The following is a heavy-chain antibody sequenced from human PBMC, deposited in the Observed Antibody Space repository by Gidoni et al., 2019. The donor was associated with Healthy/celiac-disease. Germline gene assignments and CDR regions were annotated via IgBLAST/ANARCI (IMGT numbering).Heavy chain of an antibody. CDR3: ARATPVPGWFDP. CDR1: GFTFGSYE. J-gene: IGHJ5*02. V-gene: IGHV3-48*03. CDR2: ISSSGSTI. Sequence: EVQLVGSGGGLVQPGGSLRLSCAAYGFTFGSYEMTWVRQAPGNGLEWVSDISSSGSTIYYADSVKGRFTISRDNAKNSLYLQMNSLRAEDTAVYYCARATPVPGWFDPWGQGTLVTVSS.